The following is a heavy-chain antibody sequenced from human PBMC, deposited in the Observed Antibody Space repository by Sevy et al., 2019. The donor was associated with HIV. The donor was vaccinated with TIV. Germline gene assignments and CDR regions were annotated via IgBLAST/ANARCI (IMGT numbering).Heavy chain of an antibody. D-gene: IGHD3-22*01. CDR3: ATTREYYSDNSGYFDY. J-gene: IGHJ4*02. CDR2: FDPEDGET. V-gene: IGHV1-24*01. Sequence: ASVKVSCTVSGKTLNELPMHWVRQAPGKGLEWMGSFDPEDGETIYAQNFQGRVTMTEDTFTDTAYMELSSLRSEDTAVYYCATTREYYSDNSGYFDYWGQGTLVTVSS. CDR1: GKTLNELP.